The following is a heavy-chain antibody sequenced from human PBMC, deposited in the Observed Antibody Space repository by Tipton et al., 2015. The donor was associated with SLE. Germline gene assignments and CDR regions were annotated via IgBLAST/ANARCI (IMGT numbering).Heavy chain of an antibody. J-gene: IGHJ3*01. CDR3: ARIDY. CDR2: INHSGST. D-gene: IGHD3-22*01. Sequence: TLSLTCAVYGGSFSDFYWNWIRQPPGKGLEWIGEINHSGSTNYIPSLKSRVTISLDTSKNQFSLTLTSVTAADTAVYYCARIDYWGQGTMVTVSS. CDR1: GGSFSDFY. V-gene: IGHV4-34*01.